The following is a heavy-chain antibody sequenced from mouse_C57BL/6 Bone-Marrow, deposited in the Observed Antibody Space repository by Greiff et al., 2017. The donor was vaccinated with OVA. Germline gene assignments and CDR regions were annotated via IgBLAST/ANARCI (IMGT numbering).Heavy chain of an antibody. V-gene: IGHV5-4*01. CDR2: ISDGGSYT. CDR1: GFTFSSYA. CDR3: ARDRWLLPLYAMDY. D-gene: IGHD2-3*01. J-gene: IGHJ4*01. Sequence: EVKLMESGGGLVKPGGSLKLSCAASGFTFSSYAMSWVRQTPEKRLEWVATISDGGSYTYYPDNVKGRFTISRDNAKNNLYLQMSHLKSEDTAMYYCARDRWLLPLYAMDYWGQGTSVTVSS.